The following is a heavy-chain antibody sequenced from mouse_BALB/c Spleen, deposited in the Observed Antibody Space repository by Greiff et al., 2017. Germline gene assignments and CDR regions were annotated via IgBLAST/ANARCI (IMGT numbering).Heavy chain of an antibody. J-gene: IGHJ3*01. CDR2: ISDGGSYT. V-gene: IGHV5-4*02. D-gene: IGHD2-4*01. CDR3: AREDDDYPSD. CDR1: GFTFSDYY. Sequence: VQLKESGGGLVKPGGSLKLSCAASGFTFSDYYMSWVRQTPEKRLEWVATISDGGSYTYYPDSVKGRFTISRDNAKNNLYLQMSSLKSEDTAMYYCAREDDDYPSDWSQGTLVTGSA.